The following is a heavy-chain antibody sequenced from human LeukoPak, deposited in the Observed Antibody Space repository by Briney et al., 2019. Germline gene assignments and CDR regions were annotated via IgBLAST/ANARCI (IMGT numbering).Heavy chain of an antibody. CDR3: ARRKSGSWNWFDP. J-gene: IGHJ5*02. Sequence: SETLSVTCAVSGYSISSGYYWGWIRQLPGKGLEWIGSIYHSGSTYYNPSLKSRVTISVVTSKNQFSLKLSYVTAADTAVYYCARRKSGSWNWFDPWGQGTLVTVSS. CDR1: GYSISSGYY. CDR2: IYHSGST. D-gene: IGHD2-15*01. V-gene: IGHV4-38-2*01.